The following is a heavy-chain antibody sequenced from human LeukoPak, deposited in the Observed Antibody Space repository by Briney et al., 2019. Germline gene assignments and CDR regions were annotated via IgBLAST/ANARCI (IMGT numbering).Heavy chain of an antibody. Sequence: ASVKVSRKASGYTFTSYGISWVRQAPGQGLEWMGWISAYNGNTNYAQKLQGRVTMTTDTSTSTAYMELRSLRSDDTAVYYCARRAHYDFWSGYNNWFDPWGQGTLVTVSS. CDR1: GYTFTSYG. D-gene: IGHD3-3*01. CDR3: ARRAHYDFWSGYNNWFDP. V-gene: IGHV1-18*01. CDR2: ISAYNGNT. J-gene: IGHJ5*02.